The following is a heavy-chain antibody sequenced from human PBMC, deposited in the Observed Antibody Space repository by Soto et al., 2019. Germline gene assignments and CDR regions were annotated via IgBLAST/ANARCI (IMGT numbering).Heavy chain of an antibody. CDR2: IYYSGST. CDR3: ARGSSWIDY. J-gene: IGHJ4*02. V-gene: IGHV4-59*01. Sequence: QVQLQESGPGLVKPSETLSLTCTVSGGSISSYYWSWIRQPPGKGLEWIGYIYYSGSTNYNPSLKSRVTISVDTSKNQFSLKLSSVTAADTAVYYCARGSSWIDYWCQGTLVTVSS. D-gene: IGHD6-13*01. CDR1: GGSISSYY.